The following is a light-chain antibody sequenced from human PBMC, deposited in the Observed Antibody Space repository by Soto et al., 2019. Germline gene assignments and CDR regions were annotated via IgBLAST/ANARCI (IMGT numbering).Light chain of an antibody. CDR3: AAWDDSLNGPV. CDR2: YDD. Sequence: QSVLTQPPSVSEAPRQRVTISCSGSSSNIGNNAVNWYQQLPGKAPKLLIYYDDLLPSGVSDRFSGSKSGTSASLAISGLPSEDEADYYCAAWDDSLNGPVFGGGTKLTV. CDR1: SSNIGNNA. J-gene: IGLJ2*01. V-gene: IGLV1-36*01.